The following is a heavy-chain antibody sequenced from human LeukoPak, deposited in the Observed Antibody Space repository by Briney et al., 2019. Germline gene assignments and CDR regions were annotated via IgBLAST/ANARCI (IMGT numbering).Heavy chain of an antibody. CDR3: ARVARLIFDY. J-gene: IGHJ4*02. CDR2: IYYSGST. V-gene: IGHV4-31*03. D-gene: IGHD2-21*02. Sequence: SETLSLTCTVSGGSISSGGYHWSWIPQHPGKSLEGIGYIYYSGSTYYNPSLNSRVTISVDTSKNQFSLKLSSVTAADTAVYYCARVARLIFDYWGRGTLVTVSS. CDR1: GGSISSGGYH.